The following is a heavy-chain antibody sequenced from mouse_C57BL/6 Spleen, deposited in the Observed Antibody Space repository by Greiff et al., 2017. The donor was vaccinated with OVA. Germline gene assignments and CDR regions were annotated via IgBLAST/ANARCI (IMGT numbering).Heavy chain of an antibody. CDR3: ARSYYGSGDWYFDV. D-gene: IGHD1-1*01. Sequence: EVHLVESGGGLVKPGGSLKLSCAASGFTFSSYTMSWVRQTPEQRLEWVATISGGGGNTYYPDSVKGRFTISRDNATHTLSLQMSSRRSEDTAVDYCARSYYGSGDWYFDVWGTGTTVTVSS. J-gene: IGHJ1*03. CDR1: GFTFSSYT. CDR2: ISGGGGNT. V-gene: IGHV5-9*04.